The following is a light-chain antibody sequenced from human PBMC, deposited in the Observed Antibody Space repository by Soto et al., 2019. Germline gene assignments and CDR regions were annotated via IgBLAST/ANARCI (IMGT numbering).Light chain of an antibody. CDR3: QQYANSPPK. CDR1: QSVSSSY. Sequence: EIVLTQSPGTLSLSPGERATLSCRASQSVSSSYLAWYQQKPGQAPRLLIYGASSRATGIPDRFSGSGSGTDFTLTISRLEPEDFAVYYCQQYANSPPKFGQGTKV. V-gene: IGKV3-20*01. CDR2: GAS. J-gene: IGKJ1*01.